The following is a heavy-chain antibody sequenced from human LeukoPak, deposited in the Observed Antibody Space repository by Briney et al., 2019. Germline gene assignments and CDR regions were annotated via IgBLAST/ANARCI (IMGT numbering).Heavy chain of an antibody. Sequence: ASAKVSCKASGYTFTSYGISWVRQAPGQGLEWMGWISAYNGNTNYAQKLQGRVTMTTDTSTSTAYMELRSLRSDDTAVYYCARDHSSSWYKDYYYGMDVWGQGTTVTVSS. J-gene: IGHJ6*02. D-gene: IGHD6-13*01. CDR3: ARDHSSSWYKDYYYGMDV. V-gene: IGHV1-18*01. CDR2: ISAYNGNT. CDR1: GYTFTSYG.